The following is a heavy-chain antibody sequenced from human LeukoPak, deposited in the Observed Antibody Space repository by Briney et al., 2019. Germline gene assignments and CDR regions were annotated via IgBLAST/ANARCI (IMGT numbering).Heavy chain of an antibody. D-gene: IGHD3-3*01. J-gene: IGHJ4*02. CDR2: ISAYSGNT. Sequence: ASVKVSCKASGYTFTSYGISWVRQAPGQGLEWMGWISAYSGNTNYAQNLQGRITMTTDTSTSTAYMELRSLRSDDTAVYYCARAPDDYDFWSGPFDYWGRGTLVTVSS. V-gene: IGHV1-18*01. CDR3: ARAPDDYDFWSGPFDY. CDR1: GYTFTSYG.